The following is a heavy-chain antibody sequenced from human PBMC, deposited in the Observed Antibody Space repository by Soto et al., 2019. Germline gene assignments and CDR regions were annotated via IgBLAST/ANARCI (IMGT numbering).Heavy chain of an antibody. V-gene: IGHV3-21*01. Sequence: EVQLVESGGGLVKPGGSLRLSCAASGFTFSTYTMNWVRQGPGKGLEWVASIVSSSGYIFYADSVKGRFTISRDNAKNSLYLQMNSLRAEDTAVYYCASGRVAATEGVDYWGQGTLVTVST. CDR2: IVSSSGYI. CDR3: ASGRVAATEGVDY. D-gene: IGHD2-15*01. J-gene: IGHJ4*02. CDR1: GFTFSTYT.